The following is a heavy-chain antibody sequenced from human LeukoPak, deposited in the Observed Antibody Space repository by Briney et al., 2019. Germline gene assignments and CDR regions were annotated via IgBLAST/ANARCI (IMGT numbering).Heavy chain of an antibody. CDR3: ARRTITAARFDY. CDR2: IYPGDSDT. Sequence: GESLQISCKGSGYSFTSYWIGWVRPMPGKGMEWMGIIYPGDSDTRYSPSFQGQVTISADKSITTAYLQWSSLKASDTAMYYCARRTITAARFDYWGQGTLVTVSS. V-gene: IGHV5-51*01. J-gene: IGHJ4*02. D-gene: IGHD4/OR15-4a*01. CDR1: GYSFTSYW.